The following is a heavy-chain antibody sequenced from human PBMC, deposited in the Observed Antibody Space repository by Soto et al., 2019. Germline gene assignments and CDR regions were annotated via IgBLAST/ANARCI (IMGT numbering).Heavy chain of an antibody. Sequence: PGGSLRLSCAASGFTFSSYSMNWVRQAPGRGLEWVSYISSSSSTIYYADSVKGRFTISRDNAKNSLYLQMNSLRAEDTAVYYCASDIVATIPQFDYWGQGTLVTVSS. CDR1: GFTFSSYS. CDR2: ISSSSSTI. CDR3: ASDIVATIPQFDY. V-gene: IGHV3-48*01. J-gene: IGHJ4*02. D-gene: IGHD5-12*01.